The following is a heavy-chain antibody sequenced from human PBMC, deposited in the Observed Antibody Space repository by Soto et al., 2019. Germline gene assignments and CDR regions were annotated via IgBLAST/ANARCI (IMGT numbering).Heavy chain of an antibody. CDR1: GFSLSTRGMV. D-gene: IGHD1-1*01. Sequence: QITLKKSGPALVKPTATLTLTCTFSGFSLSTRGMVVGCIRQPPGRALDWLALIYWKDDPRYSPSLKSRLTITKDTTTDQVVLTMPNMDPVDTATYYCAHTTPDYGMDVWGHGTMVTVSS. J-gene: IGHJ6*02. CDR2: IYWKDDP. V-gene: IGHV2-5*01. CDR3: AHTTPDYGMDV.